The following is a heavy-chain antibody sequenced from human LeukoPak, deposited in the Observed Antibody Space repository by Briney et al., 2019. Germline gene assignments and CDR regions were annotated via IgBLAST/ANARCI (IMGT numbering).Heavy chain of an antibody. J-gene: IGHJ4*02. CDR2: IYCSGST. Sequence: PSETLSLTCTVSGGSISSSSYYWGWIRQPPGKGLEWIGSIYCSGSTYYNPSLKSRVTISVDTSKNQFSLKLSSVTAADTAVYYCAREYYDFWSGYTRSYRIDYWGQGTLVTVSS. D-gene: IGHD3-3*01. V-gene: IGHV4-39*07. CDR1: GGSISSSSYY. CDR3: AREYYDFWSGYTRSYRIDY.